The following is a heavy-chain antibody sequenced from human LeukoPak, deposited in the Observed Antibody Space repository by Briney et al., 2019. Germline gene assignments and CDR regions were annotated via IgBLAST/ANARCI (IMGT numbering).Heavy chain of an antibody. CDR1: GGSISSYY. J-gene: IGHJ6*03. V-gene: IGHV4-4*07. CDR3: AREGKDGSGRLTFNYYYYYMDV. D-gene: IGHD3-10*01. CDR2: IYTSGST. Sequence: PSETLSLTCTVSGGSISSYYWSWIRQPAGKGLEWIGRIYTSGSTNYNPSLKSRVTMSVDTSKNQFSLKLSSVTAADTAVYYCAREGKDGSGRLTFNYYYYYMDVWGKGTTVTISS.